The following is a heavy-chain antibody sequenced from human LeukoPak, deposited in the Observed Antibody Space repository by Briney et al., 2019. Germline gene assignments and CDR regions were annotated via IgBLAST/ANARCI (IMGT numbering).Heavy chain of an antibody. Sequence: GGSLRLSCAASGFTFSSYWMHWVRQAPGKGLVWVSSIKSDGSSTSYADSVKGRLTISRDNARNTQYLQMNSLRAEDTAVYYCATGGLWFGESKRNYWGQGTLVTVSS. CDR1: GFTFSSYW. V-gene: IGHV3-74*01. CDR2: IKSDGSST. CDR3: ATGGLWFGESKRNY. D-gene: IGHD3-10*01. J-gene: IGHJ4*02.